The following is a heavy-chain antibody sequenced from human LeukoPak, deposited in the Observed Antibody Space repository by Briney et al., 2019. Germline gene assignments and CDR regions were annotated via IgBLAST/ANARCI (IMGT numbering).Heavy chain of an antibody. CDR3: AKDRLNSDGYPYGAFDI. Sequence: GGSLRLSCAASGFTFSTYAMNWVRQAPGKGLEWVSAISGSATGSVTTYYTDSVKGRFTISRDNSKNTLYLQMNSLRAEDTAVYYCAKDRLNSDGYPYGAFDIWGQGTMVTVSS. CDR1: GFTFSTYA. CDR2: ISGSATGSVTT. D-gene: IGHD5-24*01. J-gene: IGHJ3*02. V-gene: IGHV3-23*01.